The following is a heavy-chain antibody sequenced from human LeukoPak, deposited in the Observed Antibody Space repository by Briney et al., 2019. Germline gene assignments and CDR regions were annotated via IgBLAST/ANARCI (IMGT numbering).Heavy chain of an antibody. D-gene: IGHD1-26*01. Sequence: GASVTLSFKSSGYTFTCHYLNWLRPAPGQGLAWMGRINPSSGDTKYADKFQGRVIMTRDTSTSTAYMELNGLTSDDTASYCCARDMWELPSDYYYDYWGQGSLVTVSS. CDR3: ARDMWELPSDYYYDY. CDR2: INPSSGDT. J-gene: IGHJ4*02. CDR1: GYTFTCHY. V-gene: IGHV1-2*06.